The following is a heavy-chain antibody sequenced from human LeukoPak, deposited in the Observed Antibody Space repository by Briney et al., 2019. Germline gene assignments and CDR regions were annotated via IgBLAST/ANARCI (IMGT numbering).Heavy chain of an antibody. J-gene: IGHJ4*02. V-gene: IGHV3-30-3*01. Sequence: PGGSLRLSCAASGFTFSSYWMNWARQAPGKGLEWVAVISYDGSNKYYADSVKGRFTISRDNSKNTLYLQMNSLRAEDTAVYYCARGGTAMIVVVRFDYWGQGTLVTVSS. CDR1: GFTFSSYW. CDR2: ISYDGSNK. D-gene: IGHD3-22*01. CDR3: ARGGTAMIVVVRFDY.